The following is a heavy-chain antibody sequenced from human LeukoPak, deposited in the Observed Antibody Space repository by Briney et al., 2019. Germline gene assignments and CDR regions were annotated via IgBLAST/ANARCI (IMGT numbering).Heavy chain of an antibody. CDR3: ARHLPYSSSWKPPFYYCYYGMDV. V-gene: IGHV4-59*01. CDR1: GGSISSYY. CDR2: IYYSGST. D-gene: IGHD6-13*01. J-gene: IGHJ6*02. Sequence: SETLSLTCTVSGGSISSYYWSWIRQPPGQGLEWIGYIYYSGSTNYNPSLKSRVTISVDASKNQFSLKLSSVTAADTAVYYCARHLPYSSSWKPPFYYCYYGMDVWGQGTTVTVSS.